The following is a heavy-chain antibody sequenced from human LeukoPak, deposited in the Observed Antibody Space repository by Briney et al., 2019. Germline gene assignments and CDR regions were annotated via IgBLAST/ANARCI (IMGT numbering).Heavy chain of an antibody. CDR3: ARDTAAAVDY. CDR1: GFTFDDYA. D-gene: IGHD6-13*01. J-gene: IGHJ4*02. Sequence: QPGRSLRLSCAASGFTFDDYAMHWVRQAPGKGLEWVSGISWNSGSIGYADSVKGRFTISRDNAKNSLYLQMNSLRAEDTAVYYCARDTAAAVDYWGRGTLVTVSS. V-gene: IGHV3-9*01. CDR2: ISWNSGSI.